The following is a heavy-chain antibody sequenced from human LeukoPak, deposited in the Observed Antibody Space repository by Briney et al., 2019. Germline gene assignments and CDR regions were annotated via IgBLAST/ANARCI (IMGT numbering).Heavy chain of an antibody. Sequence: GGSLRLSCAASGFTFSSYWMSWVRQAPGKGLEWVANIKQDGSEKYYVDSVKGRFTISRDNAKNSLYLQMNSLRAEDTAVYYCARDRYDILTGYAYFDYWGQGTLVTVSS. CDR3: ARDRYDILTGYAYFDY. CDR2: IKQDGSEK. D-gene: IGHD3-9*01. CDR1: GFTFSSYW. V-gene: IGHV3-7*01. J-gene: IGHJ4*02.